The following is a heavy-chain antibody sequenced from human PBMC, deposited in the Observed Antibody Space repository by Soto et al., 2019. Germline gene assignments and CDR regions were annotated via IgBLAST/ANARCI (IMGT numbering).Heavy chain of an antibody. Sequence: DVQLVESGGGLVQPGGSLKLSCAASGFIFSGSAIHWVRQASGKGRKWVARIRRKGNNYATAYAASVKGRFTISRDDSKKTAYLQLNSLKAEDTAIYYCARIYSDALDIWGQGTMVTVSS. CDR3: ARIYSDALDI. V-gene: IGHV3-73*02. CDR1: GFIFSGSA. CDR2: IRRKGNNYAT. D-gene: IGHD1-26*01. J-gene: IGHJ3*02.